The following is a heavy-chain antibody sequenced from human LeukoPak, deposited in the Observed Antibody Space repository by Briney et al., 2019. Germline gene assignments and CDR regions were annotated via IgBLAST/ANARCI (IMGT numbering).Heavy chain of an antibody. CDR2: MNPNSGNT. V-gene: IGHV1-8*02. CDR3: ARGRYYDSSGYYSLMVNSLRYYYYGMDV. J-gene: IGHJ6*02. Sequence: GASVKVSCKASGGTFSSYAISWVRQATGQGLEWMGWMNPNSGNTGYAQKFQGRVTMTRNTSISTAYMELSSLRSEDTAVYYCARGRYYDSSGYYSLMVNSLRYYYYGMDVWGQGTTVTVSS. D-gene: IGHD3-22*01. CDR1: GGTFSSYA.